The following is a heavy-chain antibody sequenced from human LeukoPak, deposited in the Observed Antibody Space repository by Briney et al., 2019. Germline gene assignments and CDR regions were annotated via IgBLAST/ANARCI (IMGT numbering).Heavy chain of an antibody. CDR3: ARLDTAMVFLDY. V-gene: IGHV4-34*01. J-gene: IGHJ4*02. CDR1: GGSFSGYY. Sequence: PSETLSLTCAVYGGSFSGYYWGWIRQPPGKGLEWIGSIYYSGSTYYNSSLKSRVTISVDTSKNQFSLKLSSVTAADTAVYYCARLDTAMVFLDYWGQGTLVTVSS. D-gene: IGHD5-18*01. CDR2: IYYSGST.